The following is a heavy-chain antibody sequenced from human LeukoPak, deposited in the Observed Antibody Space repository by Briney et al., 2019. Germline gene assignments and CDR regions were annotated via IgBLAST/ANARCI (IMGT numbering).Heavy chain of an antibody. CDR3: ARHWGRRDGYNFLAYWYFDL. V-gene: IGHV4-39*07. CDR2: IYYSGST. CDR1: GGSISSSSYY. Sequence: SETLSLTCTVSGGSISSSSYYWGWIRQPPGKGLEWIGSIYYSGSTYYNPSLKSRVTISVDTSKNQFSLKLSSVTAADTAVYYCARHWGRRDGYNFLAYWYFDLWGRGTLVTVSS. J-gene: IGHJ2*01. D-gene: IGHD5-24*01.